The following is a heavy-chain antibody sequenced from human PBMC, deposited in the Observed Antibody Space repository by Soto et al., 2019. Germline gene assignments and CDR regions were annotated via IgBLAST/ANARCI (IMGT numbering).Heavy chain of an antibody. V-gene: IGHV4-38-2*01. CDR3: ASGGYDILTGYYIAFDY. CDR1: GYSISSGYY. Sequence: SSETLSLTCAVSGYSISSGYYWGWFLQPPGKGLEWIGSIYHSGSTYYNPSLKSRVTISVDTSKNQFSLKLSSVTAADTAVYYCASGGYDILTGYYIAFDYWGQGTLVTVSS. J-gene: IGHJ4*02. D-gene: IGHD3-9*01. CDR2: IYHSGST.